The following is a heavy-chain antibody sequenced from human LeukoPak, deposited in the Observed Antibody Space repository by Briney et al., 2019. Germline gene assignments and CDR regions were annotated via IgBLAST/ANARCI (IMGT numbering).Heavy chain of an antibody. CDR3: AREGTSGWYDGYYFYGMDV. CDR1: GGSFSSYY. Sequence: SETLSLTCTVSGGSFSSYYWSWIRQPVGKRLEWIGRIYTSGSTNYNPSLKSRLTMSVDTSENQFSLKLSSVTAADTAVYYCAREGTSGWYDGYYFYGMDVWGQGTTVTVSS. J-gene: IGHJ6*02. V-gene: IGHV4-4*07. D-gene: IGHD6-19*01. CDR2: IYTSGST.